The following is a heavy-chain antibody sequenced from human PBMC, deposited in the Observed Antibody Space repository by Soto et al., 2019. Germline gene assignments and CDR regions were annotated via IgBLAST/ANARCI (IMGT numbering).Heavy chain of an antibody. V-gene: IGHV3-48*01. CDR1: GFTFSSYS. CDR3: ASLYYDFWSGYYSRSWYYYYMDV. CDR2: ISSSSTI. J-gene: IGHJ6*03. Sequence: PGGSLRLSCAASGFTFSSYSMNWVRQAPGKGLEWVSYISSSSTIYYADSVKGRFTISRDNAKNSLYLQMNSPRAEDTAVYYCASLYYDFWSGYYSRSWYYYYMDVWGKGTTVTVSS. D-gene: IGHD3-3*01.